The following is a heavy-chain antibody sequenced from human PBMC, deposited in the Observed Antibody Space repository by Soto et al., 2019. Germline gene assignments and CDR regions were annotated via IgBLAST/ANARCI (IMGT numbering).Heavy chain of an antibody. CDR2: ISGSGGST. CDR3: AKYRAFNSGYDSY. D-gene: IGHD5-12*01. CDR1: GFTFSSYA. Sequence: PGGSLRLSCAASGFTFSSYAMSWVRQAPGKGLEWVSAISGSGGSTYYADSVKGRFTISRDNSKNTLYLQMNSLRAEDTALYYCAKYRAFNSGYDSYWGQGTLVTVSS. J-gene: IGHJ4*02. V-gene: IGHV3-23*01.